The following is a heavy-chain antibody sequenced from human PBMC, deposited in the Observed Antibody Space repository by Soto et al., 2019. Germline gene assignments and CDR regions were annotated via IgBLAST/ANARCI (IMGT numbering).Heavy chain of an antibody. CDR3: XXXXQRKLAEGIYQYYGXXX. CDR2: ISAHNGNT. D-gene: IGHD2-2*02. CDR1: GYTFGSYV. Sequence: QGQLVQSGGEVKKPGASVKVSCKTSGYTFGSYVTTWVRQAPGQGLEWMGWISAHNGNTVYAQNLQGRVTXTTDTSTSTAYMELRSLRSDDTAVYYCXXXXQRKLAEGIYQYYGXXXWGQXT. V-gene: IGHV1-18*01. J-gene: IGHJ6*01.